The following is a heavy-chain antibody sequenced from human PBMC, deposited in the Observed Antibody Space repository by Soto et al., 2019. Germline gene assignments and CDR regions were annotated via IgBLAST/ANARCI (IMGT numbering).Heavy chain of an antibody. V-gene: IGHV4-39*01. Sequence: QLQLQESGPGLVKPSETLSLTCTVSGGSISSGPYSWGWIRQPPGEGLEWIATFHYSENTHYSPSLDSQITISVDTSKNSFSLKVTSVTAAATALYYCARQGGYCSSTNCYGYYAMDVWGQGTTVTVSS. J-gene: IGHJ6*02. CDR2: FHYSENT. CDR3: ARQGGYCSSTNCYGYYAMDV. CDR1: GGSISSGPYS. D-gene: IGHD2-2*01.